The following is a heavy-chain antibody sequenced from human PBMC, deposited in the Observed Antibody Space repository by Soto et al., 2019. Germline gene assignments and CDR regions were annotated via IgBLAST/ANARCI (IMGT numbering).Heavy chain of an antibody. CDR1: GGSISSSSYY. J-gene: IGHJ4*02. V-gene: IGHV4-39*01. Sequence: QLQLQESGPGLVKPSETLSLTCTVSGGSISSSSYYWGWIRQPPGKGLEWIGSIYYSGSTYYNPSVKSRVTISVDTVKNQFSLKLSYVTAADTAVYYCARSPGRLWFGELSPDFDYWGQGTLVTVSS. CDR3: ARSPGRLWFGELSPDFDY. CDR2: IYYSGST. D-gene: IGHD3-10*01.